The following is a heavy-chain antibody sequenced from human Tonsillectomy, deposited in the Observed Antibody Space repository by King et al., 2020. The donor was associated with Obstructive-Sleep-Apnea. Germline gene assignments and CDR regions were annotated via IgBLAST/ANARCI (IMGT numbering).Heavy chain of an antibody. V-gene: IGHV4-4*02. CDR2: IYHSGST. D-gene: IGHD6-19*01. CDR3: ARPVAGSAEHFQH. J-gene: IGHJ1*01. Sequence: PLQESGPGLVKPSGTLSLTCAVSGGYISSSNWWSWVRQPPGKGLEWIGEIYHSGSTNYNPSLKSRVTMSLDKSKNQFSLKLTSVTAPDTAVYYCARPVAGSAEHFQHWGQGTLVTVSS. CDR1: GGYISSSNW.